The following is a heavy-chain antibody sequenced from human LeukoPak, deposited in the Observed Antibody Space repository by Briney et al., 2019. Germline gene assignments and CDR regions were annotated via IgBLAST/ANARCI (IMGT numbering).Heavy chain of an antibody. V-gene: IGHV3-23*01. CDR3: ARYCGAASCYPGFDY. CDR1: GFTFSSYA. Sequence: PGGSLRLSCAASGFTFSSYAMSWVRQAPGKGPEWVSAISGDGGTYYADSVKGRFTISRDNSKNTLYLQMNSLGGEDTALYYCARYCGAASCYPGFDYWGQGTLVTVAS. D-gene: IGHD2-15*01. J-gene: IGHJ4*02. CDR2: ISGDGGT.